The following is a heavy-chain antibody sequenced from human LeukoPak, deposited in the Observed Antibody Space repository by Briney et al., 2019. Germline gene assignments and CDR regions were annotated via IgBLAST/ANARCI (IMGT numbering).Heavy chain of an antibody. CDR2: IYYSGNT. D-gene: IGHD6-19*01. CDR3: ARARGWPASGDAFDI. J-gene: IGHJ3*02. V-gene: IGHV4-38-2*02. Sequence: SETLSLTCTVSGYSINSGHYWGWIRQPPGKRLEWIGSIYYSGNTYYNPSLKSRVTISVDTSKNQFSLKLSSVTAADTAVYYCARARGWPASGDAFDIWGQGTMVTVSS. CDR1: GYSINSGHY.